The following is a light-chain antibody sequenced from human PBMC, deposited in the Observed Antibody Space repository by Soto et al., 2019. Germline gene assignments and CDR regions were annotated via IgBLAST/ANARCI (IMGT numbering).Light chain of an antibody. CDR1: SSDVGGYDF. V-gene: IGLV2-8*01. CDR2: EVT. Sequence: QSALTQPPSASGSPGQSVTISCSGTSSDVGGYDFVSWYQQQSGKAPKLMFYEVTKRPSGIPDRFSGSKSGNTASLTVSGLQAGDEADYYCGSCESSKNVIFGAGTKLTVL. CDR3: GSCESSKNVI. J-gene: IGLJ2*01.